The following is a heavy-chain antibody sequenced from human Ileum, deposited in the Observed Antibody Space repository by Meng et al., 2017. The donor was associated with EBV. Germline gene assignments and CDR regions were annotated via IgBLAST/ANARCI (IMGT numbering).Heavy chain of an antibody. Sequence: HVEHAQSGVEVKRPCTSVKVYCKESAYSFTNSYKHLLRQAPGQGLEWMGIINPSGSANYAQKFQGRVTMTSDTSTSTVYMELSGLRSEDTAVYYCARDAPRDVVIASNYFDYWGQGTLVTVSS. CDR2: INPSGSA. CDR3: ARDAPRDVVIASNYFDY. V-gene: IGHV1-46*01. CDR1: AYSFTNSY. D-gene: IGHD2-21*01. J-gene: IGHJ4*02.